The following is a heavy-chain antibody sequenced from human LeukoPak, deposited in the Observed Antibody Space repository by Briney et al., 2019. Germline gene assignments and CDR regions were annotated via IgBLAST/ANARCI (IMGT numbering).Heavy chain of an antibody. CDR1: GFTFSSYA. Sequence: GGSLRLSCAASGFTFSSYAMSWVRQAPGKGLEWVSAISGSGGSTYYADSVKGRFTISRDNSKNTLYLQMNSLRAEDTAVYYCARDLDYYDSSGGGNHWGQGTLVTVSS. J-gene: IGHJ5*02. D-gene: IGHD3-22*01. CDR2: ISGSGGST. V-gene: IGHV3-23*01. CDR3: ARDLDYYDSSGGGNH.